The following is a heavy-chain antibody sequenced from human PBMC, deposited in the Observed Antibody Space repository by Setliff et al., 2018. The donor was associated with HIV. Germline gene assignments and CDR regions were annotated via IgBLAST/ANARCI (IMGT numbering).Heavy chain of an antibody. CDR3: ARVLGDTAMVTH. J-gene: IGHJ4*02. CDR1: GFTFSSYW. V-gene: IGHV3-74*01. D-gene: IGHD5-18*01. CDR2: INSDGSST. Sequence: GESLKISCAASGFTFSSYWMHWVRQAPGKGLVWVSRINSDGSSTSYADSVKGRFTISRDNAKNTLYLQMNSLRAEDTAVYYCARVLGDTAMVTHWGQGTLVTVSS.